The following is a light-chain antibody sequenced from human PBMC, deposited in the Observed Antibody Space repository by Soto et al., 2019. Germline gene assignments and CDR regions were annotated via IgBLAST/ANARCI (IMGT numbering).Light chain of an antibody. Sequence: RASQTVTSSYLAWYQQKPGQAPRLLIYGASSRATGIPDRFSGSGSGTDFTLTISRLEPEDFAVYYCHQYGSSPQTFAQGTKVDNK. V-gene: IGKV3-20*01. CDR3: HQYGSSPQT. CDR2: GAS. J-gene: IGKJ1*01. CDR1: QTVTSSY.